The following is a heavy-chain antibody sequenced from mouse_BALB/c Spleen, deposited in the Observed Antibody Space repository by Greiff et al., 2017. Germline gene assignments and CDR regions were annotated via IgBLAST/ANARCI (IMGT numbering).Heavy chain of an antibody. CDR2: IDPENGDT. Sequence: VQLKQSGAELVRSGASVKLSCTASGFNIKDYYMHWVKQRPEQGLEWIGWIDPENGDTEYAPKFQGKATMTADTSSNTAYLQLSSLTSEDTAVYYCNSCDYGPFAYWGQGTLVTVSA. CDR3: NSCDYGPFAY. CDR1: GFNIKDYY. D-gene: IGHD2-4*01. V-gene: IGHV14-4*02. J-gene: IGHJ3*01.